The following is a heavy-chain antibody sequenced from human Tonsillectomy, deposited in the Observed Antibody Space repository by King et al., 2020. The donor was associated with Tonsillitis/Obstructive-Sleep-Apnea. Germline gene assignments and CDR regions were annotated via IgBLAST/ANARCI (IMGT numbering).Heavy chain of an antibody. D-gene: IGHD3-3*01. J-gene: IGHJ5*02. Sequence: AQLVQAGAEVKKPGASVKVSCKASGYTFTSYAMHWVRQAPRQRLEWMGWLNAGNGNTKYLQKFQGRVTITRDTSASTAYMELSSLRSEDTAVYYCARNTKRITIFGVVLSNWFDPWGQGTLVTVSS. CDR3: ARNTKRITIFGVVLSNWFDP. CDR2: LNAGNGNT. V-gene: IGHV1-3*01. CDR1: GYTFTSYA.